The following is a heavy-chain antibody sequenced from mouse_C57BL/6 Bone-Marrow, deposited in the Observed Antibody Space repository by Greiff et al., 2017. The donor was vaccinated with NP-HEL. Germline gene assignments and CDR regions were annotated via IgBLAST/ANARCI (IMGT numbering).Heavy chain of an antibody. CDR2: INPYNGGT. Sequence: VQLKESGPVLVKPGASVKMSCKASGYTFTDYYMNWVKQSHGKSLEWIGVINPYNGGTSYNQKFKGKVTLTVDKSSSTAYMELNSLTSEDSAVYYCARRGHYYGSSYWYFDVWGTGTTVTVSS. J-gene: IGHJ1*03. V-gene: IGHV1-19*01. CDR3: ARRGHYYGSSYWYFDV. D-gene: IGHD1-1*01. CDR1: GYTFTDYY.